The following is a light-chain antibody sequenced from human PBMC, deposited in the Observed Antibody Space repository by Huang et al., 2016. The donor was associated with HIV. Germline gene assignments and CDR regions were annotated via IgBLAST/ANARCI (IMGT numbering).Light chain of an antibody. CDR2: LGS. J-gene: IGKJ1*01. CDR3: MQALQTPRT. V-gene: IGKV2-28*01. Sequence: IVMTQSPLSLPVTPGESASISCRSSQSLLHTNGYTYLDWYLQKPGQSPRLLIYLGSHRASGVPDRFSGSGAGTDFTLKVNRVEAEDVGIYYCMQALQTPRTFGQGTNVEIK. CDR1: QSLLHTNGYTY.